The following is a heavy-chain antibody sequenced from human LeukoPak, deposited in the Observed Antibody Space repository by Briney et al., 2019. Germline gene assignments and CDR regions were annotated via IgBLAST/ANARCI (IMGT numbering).Heavy chain of an antibody. J-gene: IGHJ4*02. V-gene: IGHV3-30-3*01. Sequence: GRSLRLSCAASGFTFSSYAMHWVRQAPGKGLEWVAVISYDGSNKYYADSVKGRFTISRDNSKNTLYLQMNSLRAEDTAVYYCASAQFIGYSSSPEDYWGQGTLVTVSS. D-gene: IGHD6-13*01. CDR1: GFTFSSYA. CDR2: ISYDGSNK. CDR3: ASAQFIGYSSSPEDY.